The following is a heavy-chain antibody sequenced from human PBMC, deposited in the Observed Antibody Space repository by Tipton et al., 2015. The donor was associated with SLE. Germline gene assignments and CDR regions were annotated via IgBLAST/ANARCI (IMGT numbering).Heavy chain of an antibody. CDR2: INHSGST. CDR3: ARVRGGYSGYRYYFDY. Sequence: TLSLTCAVYGGSFSGYYWSWIRQPPGKGLEWIGEINHSGSTNYNPSLKSRVTISVDTSKNQFSLKLSSVTAADTAVYYCARVRGGYSGYRYYFDYWGQGTLVTVSS. D-gene: IGHD5-12*01. J-gene: IGHJ4*02. V-gene: IGHV4-34*01. CDR1: GGSFSGYY.